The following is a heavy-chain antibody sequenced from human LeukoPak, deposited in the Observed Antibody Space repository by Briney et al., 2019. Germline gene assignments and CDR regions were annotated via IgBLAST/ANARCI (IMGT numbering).Heavy chain of an antibody. V-gene: IGHV3-30*03. CDR3: ARAYQVLPMTTHFSVLDY. CDR2: ISYDGSNK. CDR1: GFTFSSYG. Sequence: GGSLRLSCAASGFTFSSYGMHWVRQAPGEGLEWVAVISYDGSNKYYADSVKGRFTISRDNSKNTLYLQMNSLRAEDTAVYYCARAYQVLPMTTHFSVLDYWGQGTMVTVSS. D-gene: IGHD4-17*01. J-gene: IGHJ4*02.